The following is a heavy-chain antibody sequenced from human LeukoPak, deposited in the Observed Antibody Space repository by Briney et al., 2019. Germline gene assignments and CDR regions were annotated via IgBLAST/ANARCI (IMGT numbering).Heavy chain of an antibody. V-gene: IGHV3-30*18. CDR2: ISYHGSNK. Sequence: GGSLRLSCAASGFTFSSYGMHWVRQAPGKGLEWVALISYHGSNKYYADSVKGRFTISRDNSKNTLYLQMNSLRAEDTAVYYCAKSLGNYYGSGSPFDYWGQGTLVTVSS. CDR3: AKSLGNYYGSGSPFDY. D-gene: IGHD3-10*01. J-gene: IGHJ4*02. CDR1: GFTFSSYG.